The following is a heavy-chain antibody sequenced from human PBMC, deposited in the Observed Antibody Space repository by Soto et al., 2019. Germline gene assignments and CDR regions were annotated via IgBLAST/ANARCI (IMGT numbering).Heavy chain of an antibody. D-gene: IGHD2-2*01. CDR2: ISGGGDST. V-gene: IGHV3-23*01. CDR3: ATVSCSSSGCYLPSSYSDY. J-gene: IGHJ4*02. Sequence: GGSLRLSCAVSGFTFSSYAMNWVRQAPGKGLEWVSGISGGGDSTYTADSVKGRFTISRDNSKNTLYLLMNSLRAEDTAVYYCATVSCSSSGCYLPSSYSDYWGQGTLVTVSS. CDR1: GFTFSSYA.